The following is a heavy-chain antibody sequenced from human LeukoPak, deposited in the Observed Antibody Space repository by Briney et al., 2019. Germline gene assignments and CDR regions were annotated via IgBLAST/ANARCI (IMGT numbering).Heavy chain of an antibody. CDR1: GGFISSYY. Sequence: SETLSLTCTVSGGFISSYYWSWIRQPAGKGLEWMGRIYSSGSTNQNPSLKSRVTMSVDTSKNQCSLKLSSVTAADTAVYYCARDTAMAPDAFDIWGQGTMVTVSS. CDR2: IYSSGST. D-gene: IGHD5-18*01. J-gene: IGHJ3*02. V-gene: IGHV4-4*07. CDR3: ARDTAMAPDAFDI.